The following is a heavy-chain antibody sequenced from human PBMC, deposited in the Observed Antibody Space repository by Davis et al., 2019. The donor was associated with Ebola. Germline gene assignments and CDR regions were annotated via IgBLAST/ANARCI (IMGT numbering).Heavy chain of an antibody. CDR3: ARESYDSSGYYYGLAFDI. V-gene: IGHV3-48*02. D-gene: IGHD3-22*01. CDR2: ISSSSSTI. J-gene: IGHJ3*02. CDR1: GFTFSSYS. Sequence: GGSLRLSCAASGFTFSSYSMNWVRQAPGKGLEWVSYISSSSSTIYYADSVKGRFTISRDNAKNSLYLQMNSLRDEDTAVYYCARESYDSSGYYYGLAFDIWGQGTMVTVSS.